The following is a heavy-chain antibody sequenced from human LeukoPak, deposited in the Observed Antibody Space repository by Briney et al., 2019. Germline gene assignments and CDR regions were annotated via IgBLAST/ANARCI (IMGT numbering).Heavy chain of an antibody. CDR2: ITSSSSTI. CDR1: GCNFNIYS. J-gene: IGHJ4*02. CDR3: ARSTEWYADY. D-gene: IGHD3-3*01. V-gene: IGHV3-48*01. Sequence: QPGGSLRLSCAASGCNFNIYSMNWVRQAPGKGLEWVSYITSSSSTIYYADSARGRFIISRDNAKKSVYLQLNNLRADDTAVYYCARSTEWYADYWGQGTLVTVSS.